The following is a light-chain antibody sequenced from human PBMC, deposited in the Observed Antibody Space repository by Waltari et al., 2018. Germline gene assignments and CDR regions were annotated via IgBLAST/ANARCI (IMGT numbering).Light chain of an antibody. Sequence: QLVLTQSPSASASLGASVKLTCTLSSGHSSNVIAWHQQQPEKGPQYLMKVNSDGSHSKGDDIPDRFSGSSSGAERYLTSSNVQSEDEADYYCQTGGHGTWVFGGGTKLTVL. CDR2: VNSDGSH. CDR3: QTGGHGTWV. J-gene: IGLJ3*02. V-gene: IGLV4-69*01. CDR1: SGHSSNV.